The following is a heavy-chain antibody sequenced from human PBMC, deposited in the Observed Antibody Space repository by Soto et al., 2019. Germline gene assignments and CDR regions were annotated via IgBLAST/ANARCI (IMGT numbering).Heavy chain of an antibody. CDR1: GASISSTSSGDW. Sequence: QVQLQESGPGLVKPSGTLSLTCTVSGASISSTSSGDWWSWVRQPPGKGLEWIGEIHHSGSTTYNPSLKSRVTMSVDKSKDQFSLRLSSVTAADTAVYYCAKMVGATLVDYWGQGTLGTVSS. CDR2: IHHSGST. V-gene: IGHV4-4*02. D-gene: IGHD1-26*01. J-gene: IGHJ4*02. CDR3: AKMVGATLVDY.